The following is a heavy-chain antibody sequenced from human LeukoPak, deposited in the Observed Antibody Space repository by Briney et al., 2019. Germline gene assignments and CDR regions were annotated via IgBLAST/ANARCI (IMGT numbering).Heavy chain of an antibody. Sequence: GGSRRLSCAPAGFNSNEYNMNWVRPPPGRGPEWLTYIINTGRTVNYADSVKGRFTISRDTAKTSLYLQMNSLTTADTAIYYCARPHTTNWPNDAFDLWGQGTLVTVSS. J-gene: IGHJ3*01. V-gene: IGHV3-48*01. CDR1: GFNSNEYN. D-gene: IGHD1-14*01. CDR3: ARPHTTNWPNDAFDL. CDR2: IINTGRTV.